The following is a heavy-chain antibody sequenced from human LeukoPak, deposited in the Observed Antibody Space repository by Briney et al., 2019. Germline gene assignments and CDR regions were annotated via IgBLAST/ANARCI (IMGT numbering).Heavy chain of an antibody. Sequence: SETLSLTCAVSGGSISSGGYSWSWIRQPPGKGLEWIGYIYHSGSTYYNPSLKSRVTISVDRSKNQFSLKLSFVTAADTAVYYCAGGDDILTGYYISKAFDIWGQGTMVTVSS. V-gene: IGHV4-30-2*01. CDR3: AGGDDILTGYYISKAFDI. CDR1: GGSISSGGYS. D-gene: IGHD3-9*01. J-gene: IGHJ3*02. CDR2: IYHSGST.